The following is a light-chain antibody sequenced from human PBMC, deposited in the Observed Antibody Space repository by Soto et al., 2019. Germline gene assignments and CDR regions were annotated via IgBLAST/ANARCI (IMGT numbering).Light chain of an antibody. J-gene: IGLJ2*01. CDR1: SSDVGSYNY. CDR3: CSYAGNYTSVV. Sequence: QSVLTQPRSVSVSPGQSVTISCTGISSDVGSYNYVSWYQHHPGKAPKFMIYDVSNRPSGVPDRFSGSKSGNTASLTISGLQADDEADYYCCSYAGNYTSVVFGGGTKLTVL. V-gene: IGLV2-11*01. CDR2: DVS.